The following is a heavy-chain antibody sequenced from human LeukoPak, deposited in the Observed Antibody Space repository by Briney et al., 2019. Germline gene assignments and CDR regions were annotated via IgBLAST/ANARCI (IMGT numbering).Heavy chain of an antibody. CDR1: GFTVSSNC. CDR2: IYSGGST. V-gene: IGHV3-53*01. D-gene: IGHD3-22*01. CDR3: ARYDSSGYYYYFDY. Sequence: PGGSLRLSCAASGFTVSSNCMSWVRQAPGKGLEWVLVIYSGGSTYYADSVKGRFTISRDNSKNTLYLQMNSLRAEDTAVYYCARYDSSGYYYYFDYWGRGTLVTVSS. J-gene: IGHJ4*02.